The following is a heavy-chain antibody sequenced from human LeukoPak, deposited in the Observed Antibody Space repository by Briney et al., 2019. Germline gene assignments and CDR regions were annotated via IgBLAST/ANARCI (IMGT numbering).Heavy chain of an antibody. CDR2: ITTTSSTI. Sequence: GGSLRLSCAASGFTLSIYSMNWVRQAPGKGLEWLSYITTTSSTIYYADSVKGRFTISRDNSKNTLYLQMNSLRAEDTAVYYCASLPPIVVAQRGAFDIWGQGTMVTVSS. CDR1: GFTLSIYS. CDR3: ASLPPIVVAQRGAFDI. V-gene: IGHV3-48*01. J-gene: IGHJ3*02. D-gene: IGHD2-15*01.